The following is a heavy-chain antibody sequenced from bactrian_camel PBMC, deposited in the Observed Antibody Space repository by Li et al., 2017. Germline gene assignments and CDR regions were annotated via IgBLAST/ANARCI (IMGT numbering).Heavy chain of an antibody. D-gene: IGHD3*01. J-gene: IGHJ4*01. Sequence: QLVESGGGSVQAGGSLRLSCTASVSGFTQRSTCMAWFRQTPGKEREEVASLDSIGSTTYADSVKGRFTISRDNTRNTLYLQMNSLKPEDTAMYYCVVDYEFCLAYSMPKATHWGQ. CDR1: GFTQRSTC. CDR3: VVDYEFCLAYSMPKATH. V-gene: IGHV3S53*01. CDR2: LDSIGST.